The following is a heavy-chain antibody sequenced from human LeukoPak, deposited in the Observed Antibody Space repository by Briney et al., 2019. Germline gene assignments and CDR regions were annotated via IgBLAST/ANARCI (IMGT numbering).Heavy chain of an antibody. D-gene: IGHD4-17*01. CDR1: VFTVISNY. V-gene: IGHV3-53*01. J-gene: IGHJ3*02. CDR2: IYSGGST. CDR3: ARDQTVPPGDAFDI. Sequence: GGSLRLSCAASVFTVISNYMRWVRQAPGKGLEWVSVIYSGGSTYYADSVKGRFTISRDNSKNTLYLQMNSLRAEDTAVYYCARDQTVPPGDAFDIWGQGTIVTVSS.